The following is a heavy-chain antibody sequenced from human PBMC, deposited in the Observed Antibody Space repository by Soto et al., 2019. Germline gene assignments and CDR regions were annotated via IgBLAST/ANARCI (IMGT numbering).Heavy chain of an antibody. V-gene: IGHV1-18*01. CDR2: ISPHKDDT. D-gene: IGHD3-10*01. Sequence: QVQLVQSGAEVKKPGASVTVSCKTSGYTFSSIGISWVRQAPGQGLEWMGWISPHKDDTYYAQRLQCRVTMTTDTSTSTAYMELGSLRSDYTAVYFCARDLDGSGSYFTNYWGQGTLVTVSS. CDR3: ARDLDGSGSYFTNY. CDR1: GYTFSSIG. J-gene: IGHJ4*02.